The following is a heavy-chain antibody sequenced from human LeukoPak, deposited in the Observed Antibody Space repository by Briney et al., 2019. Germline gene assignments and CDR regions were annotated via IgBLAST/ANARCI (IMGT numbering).Heavy chain of an antibody. J-gene: IGHJ3*01. Sequence: EGSLRLSCAASGFTFSSYAMSWVRQAPGKGLEWVSAISRSGGSTYYADSVKGRFTISRDNSKNTLYVQMDSLRAEDTAVYYCARGGTTGTTTPTEDAFDLWGQGTMVTVSS. CDR3: ARGGTTGTTTPTEDAFDL. CDR1: GFTFSSYA. V-gene: IGHV3-23*01. CDR2: ISRSGGST. D-gene: IGHD1-1*01.